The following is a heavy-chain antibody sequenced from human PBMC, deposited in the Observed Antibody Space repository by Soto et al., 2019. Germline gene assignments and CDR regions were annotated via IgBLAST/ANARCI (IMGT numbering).Heavy chain of an antibody. D-gene: IGHD5-12*01. CDR3: ARDNRDGYNYNCSDGMDV. CDR2: ISSSSSYI. J-gene: IGHJ6*02. Sequence: EVQLVESGGGLVKPGGSLRLSCAASGFTFSSYSMNWVRQAPGKGLEWVSSISSSSSYIYYADSVKGRFTISRDNAKNSLYLQMNSLRAEDTAVYYCARDNRDGYNYNCSDGMDVWGQGTTVTVSS. V-gene: IGHV3-21*01. CDR1: GFTFSSYS.